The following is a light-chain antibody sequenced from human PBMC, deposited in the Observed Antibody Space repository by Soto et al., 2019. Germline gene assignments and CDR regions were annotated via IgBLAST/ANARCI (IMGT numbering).Light chain of an antibody. CDR2: DAS. V-gene: IGKV3-11*01. Sequence: EVVLTQSPATLSLSPGERANLSCRTSQSVSRTLAWYQQKSGQAPRLLIYDASNRATGIQTRFSGSGSGTDFTVTISSLEPEDFAVYYCQQRYNWPQTFGQGTKVEIK. CDR3: QQRYNWPQT. CDR1: QSVSRT. J-gene: IGKJ1*01.